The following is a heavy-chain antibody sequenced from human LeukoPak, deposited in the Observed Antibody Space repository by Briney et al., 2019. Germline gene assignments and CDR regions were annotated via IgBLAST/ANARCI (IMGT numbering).Heavy chain of an antibody. D-gene: IGHD2-15*01. Sequence: SETLSLTCTVSGGSITNYYWSWVRQPAGKGLEWIGRIYTRGSTTYNPSLKSRVTMSVDTSKNQFSLKLSSVTASDMAVYYCARGRYCSADICSGGDAFDIWGQGTMVSVSS. J-gene: IGHJ3*02. CDR1: GGSITNYY. CDR3: ARGRYCSADICSGGDAFDI. CDR2: IYTRGST. V-gene: IGHV4-4*07.